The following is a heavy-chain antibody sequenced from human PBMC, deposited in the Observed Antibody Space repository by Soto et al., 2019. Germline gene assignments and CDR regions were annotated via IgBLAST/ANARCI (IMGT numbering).Heavy chain of an antibody. Sequence: GGSLRLSCAASGFTFSSYGMHWVRQAPGKGLEWVAVISYDGSNKYYADSVKGRFTISRDNSKNTLYLQMNSLRAEATAVYYCAKESTVTTFNVFYYYYGMDVWGQGTTVTVSS. V-gene: IGHV3-30*18. CDR3: AKESTVTTFNVFYYYYGMDV. D-gene: IGHD4-4*01. CDR2: ISYDGSNK. J-gene: IGHJ6*02. CDR1: GFTFSSYG.